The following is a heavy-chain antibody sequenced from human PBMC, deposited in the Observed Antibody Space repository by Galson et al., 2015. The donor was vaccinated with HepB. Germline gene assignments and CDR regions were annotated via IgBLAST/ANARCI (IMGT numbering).Heavy chain of an antibody. CDR1: GGTFSSYA. CDR2: IIPILGIA. D-gene: IGHD6-19*01. Sequence: SVKVSCKASGGTFSSYAISWVRQAPGQGLEWMGRIIPILGIANYAQKFQGRVTITADKSTSTAYMELSSLRSEDTAVYYCARAIAVAGTQLFGYWGQGTLVTVSS. J-gene: IGHJ4*02. CDR3: ARAIAVAGTQLFGY. V-gene: IGHV1-69*04.